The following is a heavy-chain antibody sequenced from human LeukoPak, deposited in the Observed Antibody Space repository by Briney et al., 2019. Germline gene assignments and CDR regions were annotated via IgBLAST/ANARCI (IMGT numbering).Heavy chain of an antibody. J-gene: IGHJ4*02. Sequence: PGGSLRLSCAASGFTFSSYSMNWVRQAPGKGLEWVSYISSSSSTIYYADSVKGRFTISRDNAKNSLYLQMNSLRAEDTAVYYCAREPRGAYFDYWGQGTLVTVCS. CDR2: ISSSSSTI. D-gene: IGHD3-10*01. V-gene: IGHV3-48*01. CDR3: AREPRGAYFDY. CDR1: GFTFSSYS.